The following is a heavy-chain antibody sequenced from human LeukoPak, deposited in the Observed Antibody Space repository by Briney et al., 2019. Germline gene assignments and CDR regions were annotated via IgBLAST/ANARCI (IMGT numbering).Heavy chain of an antibody. D-gene: IGHD2-15*01. J-gene: IGHJ5*02. CDR2: IYYSGST. Sequence: PSETLSLTCTVSGGSLSSSSYYWGWIRQPPGKGLEWIGSIYYSGSTYYNPSLKSRVTISVDTSKNQFSLKLSSVTAADTAVYYCARAVAATSPRTNWFDPWGQGTLVTVSS. CDR3: ARAVAATSPRTNWFDP. CDR1: GGSLSSSSYY. V-gene: IGHV4-39*01.